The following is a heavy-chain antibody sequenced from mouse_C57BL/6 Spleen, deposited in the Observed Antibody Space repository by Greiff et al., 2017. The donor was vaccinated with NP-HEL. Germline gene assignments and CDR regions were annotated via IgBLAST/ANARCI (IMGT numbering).Heavy chain of an antibody. Sequence: VKLQESGAELVKPGASVKMSCKASGYTFTSYWITWVKQRPGQGLEWIGDIYPGSGSTNYNEKFKSKATLTVDTSSSTAYMQLSSLTSEDSAVYYCARNHYGNYGWYFDVWGTGTTVTVSS. CDR2: IYPGSGST. CDR1: GYTFTSYW. CDR3: ARNHYGNYGWYFDV. V-gene: IGHV1-55*01. D-gene: IGHD2-1*01. J-gene: IGHJ1*03.